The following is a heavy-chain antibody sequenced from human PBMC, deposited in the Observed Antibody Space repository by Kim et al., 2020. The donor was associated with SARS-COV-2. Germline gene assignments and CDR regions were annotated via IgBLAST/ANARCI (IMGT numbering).Heavy chain of an antibody. D-gene: IGHD6-13*01. CDR3: AKGVAAAGYYGLDV. V-gene: IGHV3-33*06. Sequence: YGDSVRGRFNISRDNSKRTVYLEMNSLRVDDTAVYYCAKGVAAAGYYGLDVWGQGTAVIVSS. J-gene: IGHJ6*02.